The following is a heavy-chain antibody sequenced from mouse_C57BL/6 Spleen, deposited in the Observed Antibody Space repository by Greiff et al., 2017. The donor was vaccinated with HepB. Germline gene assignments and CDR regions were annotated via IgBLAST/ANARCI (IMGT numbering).Heavy chain of an antibody. CDR3: ARGAVGRIYYDYDRAYYFDY. CDR1: GYSFTSYY. Sequence: QVQLQQSGPELVKPGASVKISCKASGYSFTSYYIHWVKQRPGQGLEWIGWIYPGSGNTKYNEKFKGKATLTADTSSSTAYMQLSSLTSEDSAVYYCARGAVGRIYYDYDRAYYFDYWGQGTTLTVSS. D-gene: IGHD2-4*01. V-gene: IGHV1-66*01. CDR2: IYPGSGNT. J-gene: IGHJ2*01.